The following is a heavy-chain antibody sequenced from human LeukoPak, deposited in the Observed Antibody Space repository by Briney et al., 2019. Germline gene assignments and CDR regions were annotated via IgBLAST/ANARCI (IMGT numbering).Heavy chain of an antibody. D-gene: IGHD3-3*01. V-gene: IGHV4-34*01. CDR1: GGSVSGYY. CDR2: ISHRGRT. J-gene: IGHJ4*02. Sequence: RPSETLSLTCAVYGGSVSGYYWSWIRQPPGKGPEWIGEISHRGRTHYNPSLKGRVTMSVDTSKNQFALEVDSVTAADTAVYYCARIPLYFLEPFDYWGQGILVTVSS. CDR3: ARIPLYFLEPFDY.